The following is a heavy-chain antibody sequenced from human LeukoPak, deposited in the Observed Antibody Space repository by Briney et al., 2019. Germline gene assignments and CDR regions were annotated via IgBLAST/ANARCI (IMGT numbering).Heavy chain of an antibody. CDR1: GGSVSSGSYY. V-gene: IGHV4-61*01. Sequence: SETLSLTCTVSGGSVSSGSYYWSWIRQPPGKGLEWIGYIYYSGSTNYNPSLKSRVTISVDTSKNQFSLKLGSVTAADTAVYYCATYYYDSSGYYYFDYRGQGTLVTVSS. CDR2: IYYSGST. CDR3: ATYYYDSSGYYYFDY. J-gene: IGHJ4*02. D-gene: IGHD3-22*01.